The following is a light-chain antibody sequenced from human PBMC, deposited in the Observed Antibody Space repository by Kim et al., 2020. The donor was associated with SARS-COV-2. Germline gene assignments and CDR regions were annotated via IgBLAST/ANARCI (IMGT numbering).Light chain of an antibody. Sequence: SVSPGERATRSCRASQSISDNLAWYQQKPGQVPRLVIYAASTRATGVPARFSGSGSGTEFTLTISRLQSEDLATYYCQQYNDWPPFFGQGTKLEI. V-gene: IGKV3-15*01. CDR1: QSISDN. CDR3: QQYNDWPPF. J-gene: IGKJ2*01. CDR2: AAS.